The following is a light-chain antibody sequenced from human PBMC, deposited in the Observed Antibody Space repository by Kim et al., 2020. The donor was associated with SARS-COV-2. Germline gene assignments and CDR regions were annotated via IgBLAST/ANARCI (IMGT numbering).Light chain of an antibody. CDR1: SDSIANNY. CDR2: KDD. Sequence: NSMLTQPHSVSESPGKTVTISCTGSSDSIANNYVQWHQQRPGSAPTTVIWKDDERPSGVPDRFSASIDSSSNSASLTISGLKTEDEADYYCQSYDNNNQDWVFGGGTQLTVL. V-gene: IGLV6-57*02. J-gene: IGLJ3*02. CDR3: QSYDNNNQDWV.